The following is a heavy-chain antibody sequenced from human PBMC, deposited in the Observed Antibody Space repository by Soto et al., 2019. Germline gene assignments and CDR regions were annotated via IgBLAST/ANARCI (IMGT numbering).Heavy chain of an antibody. CDR2: ISWNSGSI. CDR3: ARTRSAWSDFHYYSLDV. D-gene: IGHD1-26*01. CDR1: EFTFDDYA. J-gene: IGHJ6*02. Sequence: RLSCAASEFTFDDYAMHWVRQAPGKGLEWVSGISWNSGSIGYADSVKGRFTISRDNSXIXXXXQXKXLXXXXTAXYYCARTRSAWSDFHYYSLDVWGQGTTDIVSS. V-gene: IGHV3-9*01.